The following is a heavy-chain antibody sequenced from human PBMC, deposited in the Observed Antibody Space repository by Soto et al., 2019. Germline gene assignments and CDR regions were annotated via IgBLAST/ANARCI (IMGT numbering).Heavy chain of an antibody. CDR2: VGYTGSP. D-gene: IGHD6-13*01. CDR3: ARSRCTRQHFDH. J-gene: IGHJ5*02. Sequence: LSLPRTVSNGSLSPYYRSWLRQTNGRSLESISLVGYTGSPSYTPSLKSRVTISEDTSKKTVSLKMISVTAEDTAVYYCARSRCTRQHFDHWGRGTLVTGSS. V-gene: IGHV4-59*08. CDR1: NGSLSPYY.